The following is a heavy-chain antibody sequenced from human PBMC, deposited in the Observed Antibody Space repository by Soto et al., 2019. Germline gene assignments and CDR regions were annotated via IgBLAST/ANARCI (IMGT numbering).Heavy chain of an antibody. D-gene: IGHD6-13*01. J-gene: IGHJ3*02. V-gene: IGHV1-2*04. CDR2: INPNSGGT. CDR3: ARTIAAAGNDAFAI. CDR1: GYTFTGYY. Sequence: ASVKVSCKASGYTFTGYYMHWVRQAPGQGLEWMGWINPNSGGTNYAQKFQGWVTMTRDTSISTAYMELSRLRSDDTAVYYCARTIAAAGNDAFAIWGQGTLVTVSS.